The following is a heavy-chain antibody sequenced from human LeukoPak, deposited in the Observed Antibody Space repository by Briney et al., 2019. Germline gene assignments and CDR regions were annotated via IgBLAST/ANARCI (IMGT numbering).Heavy chain of an antibody. V-gene: IGHV4-39*07. J-gene: IGHJ2*01. CDR2: IYYSGST. CDR3: ARAECSSTSCYHWYFDL. Sequence: SETLSLTCTVSGGSISSSSYYWGWIRQPPGKGLEWIGSIYYSGSTYYNPSLKSRATISVDTSKNQFSLKLSSVTAADTAVYYCARAECSSTSCYHWYFDLWGRGTLVTVSS. CDR1: GGSISSSSYY. D-gene: IGHD2-2*01.